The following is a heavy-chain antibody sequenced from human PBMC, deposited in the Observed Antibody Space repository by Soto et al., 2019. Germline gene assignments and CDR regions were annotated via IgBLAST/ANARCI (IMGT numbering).Heavy chain of an antibody. CDR3: ALRNYYGSGSYYPYYYYGMDV. D-gene: IGHD3-10*01. Sequence: ASVKVSCKASGYTFTSYAMHWVLQAPGQRLEWMGWINAGNGNTKYSQKFQGRVTITRDTSASTAYMELSSLRSEDTAVYYCALRNYYGSGSYYPYYYYGMDVWGQGTTVTVSS. CDR2: INAGNGNT. J-gene: IGHJ6*02. CDR1: GYTFTSYA. V-gene: IGHV1-3*01.